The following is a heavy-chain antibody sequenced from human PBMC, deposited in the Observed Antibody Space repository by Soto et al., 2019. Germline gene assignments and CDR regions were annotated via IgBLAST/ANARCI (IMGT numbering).Heavy chain of an antibody. CDR1: GGSFSGYY. D-gene: IGHD6-25*01. CDR2: INHSGST. J-gene: IGHJ5*02. CDR3: ARSHSSGPIWFDP. V-gene: IGHV4-34*01. Sequence: QVQLQQWGAGLLKPSETLSLTCAVYGGSFSGYYWSWIRQPPGKGLEWIGEINHSGSTNYNPSLKSRVTISVDTSKNQFSLKLSSVTAADTAVYYCARSHSSGPIWFDPWGQGTLVTVSS.